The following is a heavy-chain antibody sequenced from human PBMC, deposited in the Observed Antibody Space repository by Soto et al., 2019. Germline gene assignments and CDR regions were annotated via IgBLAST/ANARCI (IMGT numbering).Heavy chain of an antibody. V-gene: IGHV4-34*01. Sequence: PSETLSLTCAVYGGSFIGYYCIFIRQPPGKGLEWIGEINHSGSTNYNPSLKSRVTISVDTSKNQFSLKLSSVTAADTAVYYCARAIGGYWGQGTLVTVSS. D-gene: IGHD3-16*01. CDR2: INHSGST. CDR3: ARAIGGY. CDR1: GGSFIGYY. J-gene: IGHJ4*02.